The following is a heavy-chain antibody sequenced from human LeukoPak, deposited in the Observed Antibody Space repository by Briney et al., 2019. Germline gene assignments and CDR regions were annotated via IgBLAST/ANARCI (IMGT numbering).Heavy chain of an antibody. CDR3: ARDSGVLLWFGEFDYYMDV. CDR1: GGSISSYY. V-gene: IGHV4-59*12. CDR2: IYYSGST. Sequence: SETLSLTCTVSGGSISSYYWSWIRQPPGKGLEWIGYIYYSGSTNYNPSLKSRVTMSVDTSKNQFSLKLSSVTAADTAVYYCARDSGVLLWFGEFDYYMDVWGKGTTVTISS. D-gene: IGHD3-10*01. J-gene: IGHJ6*03.